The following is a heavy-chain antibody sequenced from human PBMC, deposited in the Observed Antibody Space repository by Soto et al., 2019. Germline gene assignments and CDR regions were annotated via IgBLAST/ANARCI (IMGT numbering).Heavy chain of an antibody. CDR1: EFSLSAYS. V-gene: IGHV1-3*01. D-gene: IGHD1-1*01. CDR3: ARGAGTRKYFHYGVDV. CDR2: IIGDTGRA. J-gene: IGHJ3*01. Sequence: VMIVHSGTEVKKPGASVMVSCEASEFSLSAYSVHWVRQAPGQRLEWMGSIIGDTGRAKYSDHRRGRGTLTRDKTANTAYLEVRSLTPEDTAVYYCARGAGTRKYFHYGVDVWGLGTTVIVSS.